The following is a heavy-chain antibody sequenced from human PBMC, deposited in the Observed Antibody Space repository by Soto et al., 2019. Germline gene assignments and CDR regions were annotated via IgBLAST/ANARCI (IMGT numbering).Heavy chain of an antibody. V-gene: IGHV1-46*03. CDR1: GYTFTSYY. Sequence: GASVKVSCKASGYTFTSYYMHWVRQAPGQGLEWMGIINPSGGSTSYAQKFQGRVTMTRDTSTSTVYMELSSLRSEDTAVYYCARRIWTLNTTDGNYYMDVWGKGTTVTVSS. D-gene: IGHD3-3*01. CDR2: INPSGGST. J-gene: IGHJ6*03. CDR3: ARRIWTLNTTDGNYYMDV.